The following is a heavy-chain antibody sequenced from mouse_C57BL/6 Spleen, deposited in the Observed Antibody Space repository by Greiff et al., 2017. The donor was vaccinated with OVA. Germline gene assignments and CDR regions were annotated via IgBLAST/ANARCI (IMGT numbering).Heavy chain of an antibody. J-gene: IGHJ4*01. V-gene: IGHV1-82*01. Sequence: VQLQQSGPELVKPGASVKISCKASGYAFSSSWMNWVKQRPGKGLEWIGRIYPGDGDTNYNGKFKGKATLTADKSSSTAYMQLSSLTSEDAAVYFCATGDYYAMDDWGQGTSVTVSS. CDR2: IYPGDGDT. CDR1: GYAFSSSW. CDR3: ATGDYYAMDD.